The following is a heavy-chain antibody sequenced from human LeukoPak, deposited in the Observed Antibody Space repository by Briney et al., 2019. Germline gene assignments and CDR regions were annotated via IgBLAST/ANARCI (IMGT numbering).Heavy chain of an antibody. Sequence: ASVKVSCKASGYTFSSYYMYWVRQAPGQGPEWMGMINPSGGSTTYAQKFQGGVTMTRDTSTSTVYMELSSLRSEDTAVYYCARGYSYGSRDYYYYYDMDVWGQGTTVTVSS. CDR1: GYTFSSYY. D-gene: IGHD5-18*01. V-gene: IGHV1-46*01. CDR3: ARGYSYGSRDYYYYYDMDV. CDR2: INPSGGST. J-gene: IGHJ6*02.